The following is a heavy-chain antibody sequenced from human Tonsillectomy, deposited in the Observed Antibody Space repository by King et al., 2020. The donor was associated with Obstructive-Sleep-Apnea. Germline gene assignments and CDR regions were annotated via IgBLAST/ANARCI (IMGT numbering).Heavy chain of an antibody. J-gene: IGHJ3*02. D-gene: IGHD3-22*01. V-gene: IGHV5-10-1*01. CDR1: GYSFTSYW. CDR2: IDPSDSYT. CDR3: HYDSRTSGFDI. Sequence: VQLVESGAEVKKPGESLRLSCQASGYSFTSYWIIWVRQMPGKGLEWMGRIDPSDSYTDYTPSFQGHVTISAAKSISTAYLQWSSLKASDTAMYYCHYDSRTSGFDIWGQGTMVTVSS.